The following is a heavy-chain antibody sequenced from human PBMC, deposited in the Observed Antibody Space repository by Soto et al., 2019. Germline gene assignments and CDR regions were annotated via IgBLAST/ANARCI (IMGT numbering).Heavy chain of an antibody. CDR3: ARAKDYDFWSGYYP. CDR2: IKQDGSEK. CDR1: GFTFSSYW. J-gene: IGHJ4*02. V-gene: IGHV3-7*01. Sequence: GGSLRLSCAASGFTFSSYWMSWVRQAPGKGLEWVANIKQDGSEKYYVDSVKGRFTISRDNAKNSLYLQMNSLRAEDTAVYYCARAKDYDFWSGYYPWAQGTLVTVSS. D-gene: IGHD3-3*01.